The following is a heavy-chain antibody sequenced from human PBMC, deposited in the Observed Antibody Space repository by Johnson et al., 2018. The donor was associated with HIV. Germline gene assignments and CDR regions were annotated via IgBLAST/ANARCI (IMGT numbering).Heavy chain of an antibody. CDR1: GFTFSSYT. CDR3: ARGGIIHDAFDI. J-gene: IGHJ3*02. V-gene: IGHV3-30*04. Sequence: QMQLVESGGGVVQPGRSLRLSCVASGFTFSSYTMHWVRQAPGKGLEWVAVISYDGSNKYFADSVKGRFTISRDNSKNTLYLQMSSLRAEDTAVYYCARGGIIHDAFDICGQGTMVTVSS. D-gene: IGHD1-1*01. CDR2: ISYDGSNK.